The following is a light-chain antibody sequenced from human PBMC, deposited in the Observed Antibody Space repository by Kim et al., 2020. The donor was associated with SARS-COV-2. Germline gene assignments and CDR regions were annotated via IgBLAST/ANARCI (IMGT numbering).Light chain of an antibody. Sequence: GQSITISCTGTSSDVGGHDYVSWYQQHPGKAPKLMIYDVSHRPSGVSNRFSGSKSGNTASLTISGLQAEDEADYYCSSYTSSPSLVFGGGTQLTVL. V-gene: IGLV2-14*03. CDR2: DVS. CDR3: SSYTSSPSLV. CDR1: SSDVGGHDY. J-gene: IGLJ3*02.